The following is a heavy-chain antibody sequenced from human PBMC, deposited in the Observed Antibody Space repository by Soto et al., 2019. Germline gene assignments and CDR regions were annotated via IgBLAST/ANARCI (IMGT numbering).Heavy chain of an antibody. J-gene: IGHJ4*02. D-gene: IGHD2-21*02. CDR2: ISGSGGST. CDR3: AKDGHIVVVTAIEPTSYT. Sequence: GGSLRLSCAASGFTFSSYAMSWVRQAPGKGLEWVSAISGSGGSTYYADSVKGRFTISRDNSKNTLYLQMNSLRAEDTAVYYCAKDGHIVVVTAIEPTSYTWGQGTLVTVSS. CDR1: GFTFSSYA. V-gene: IGHV3-23*01.